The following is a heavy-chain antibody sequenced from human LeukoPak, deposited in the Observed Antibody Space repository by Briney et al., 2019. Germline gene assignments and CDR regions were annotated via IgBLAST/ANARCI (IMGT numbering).Heavy chain of an antibody. Sequence: SETRSLTCAVDGGSFSGYYWSWIRQPAGKGMEWIGEINHSESTNYNPSLKSRVTISVHTSKSRFSLELSSVTAADTPVYYCASGSYYGVFDYWGQGTLVTVSS. CDR3: ASGSYYGVFDY. D-gene: IGHD1-26*01. CDR2: INHSEST. J-gene: IGHJ4*02. CDR1: GGSFSGYY. V-gene: IGHV4-34*01.